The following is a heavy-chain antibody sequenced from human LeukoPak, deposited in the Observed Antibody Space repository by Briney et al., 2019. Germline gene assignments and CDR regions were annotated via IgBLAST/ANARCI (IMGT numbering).Heavy chain of an antibody. CDR3: AKDPVPDDTGQLDY. CDR2: ISYDGSNK. CDR1: GFTFSSYA. J-gene: IGHJ4*02. V-gene: IGHV3-30-3*01. Sequence: PGRSLRLSCAASGFTFSSYAMHWVRQAPGKGLEWVAVISYDGSNKYYADSVKGRFTISRDNAKNTLYLQMNSLRAEDTAVYYCAKDPVPDDTGQLDYWGQGTLVTVSS. D-gene: IGHD3-22*01.